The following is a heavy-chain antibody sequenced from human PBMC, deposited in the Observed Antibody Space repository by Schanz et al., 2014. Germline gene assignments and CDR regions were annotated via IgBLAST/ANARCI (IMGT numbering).Heavy chain of an antibody. CDR3: ASVIMVAGNHRDGRDV. Sequence: EVQLVESGGGLVKPGGSLRLSCAASGFTFSTYYMNWVRQAPGKGLEWVSSISSSSSYISYADSVKGRFVISRDNARSSLYLQMSSLRDGDTAVYYCASVIMVAGNHRDGRDVGGQGTTVIVSS. CDR2: ISSSSSYI. CDR1: GFTFSTYY. D-gene: IGHD6-19*01. J-gene: IGHJ6*02. V-gene: IGHV3-21*02.